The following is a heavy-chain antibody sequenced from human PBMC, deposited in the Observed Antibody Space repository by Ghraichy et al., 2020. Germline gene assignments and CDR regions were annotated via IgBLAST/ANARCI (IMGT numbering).Heavy chain of an antibody. V-gene: IGHV3-23*01. D-gene: IGHD2-8*01. CDR3: ARRGTYTNYLHGMDV. CDR2: IPGGGGST. Sequence: GGSLRLSCAASGFTFSNNAMSWVRQAPGKGLEWVSTIPGGGGSTYYADSVKGRFTISRDNSKDTLYMQMNSLRAEDTAVYYCARRGTYTNYLHGMDVWGQGTTVSVSS. J-gene: IGHJ6*02. CDR1: GFTFSNNA.